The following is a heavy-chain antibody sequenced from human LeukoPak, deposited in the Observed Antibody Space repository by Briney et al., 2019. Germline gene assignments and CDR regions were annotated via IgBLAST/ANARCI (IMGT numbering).Heavy chain of an antibody. CDR1: GFTFSSYD. CDR2: IGTAGDT. J-gene: IGHJ6*02. Sequence: LTGGSLRLSCAASGFTFSSYDMPWVRQATGKGLEWVSAIGTAGDTYYPGSVKGRFTISRENAKNSLYLQMNSLRAGDTAVYYCAREGVDYSNYNYYYGMDVWGQGTTVTVSS. CDR3: AREGVDYSNYNYYYGMDV. V-gene: IGHV3-13*01. D-gene: IGHD4-4*01.